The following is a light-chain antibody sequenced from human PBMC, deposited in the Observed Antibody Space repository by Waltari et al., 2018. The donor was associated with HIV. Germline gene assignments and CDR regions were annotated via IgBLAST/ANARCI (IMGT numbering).Light chain of an antibody. Sequence: SVLTQPPSASGTPGQRVTISCSGDSPHIGGNSVYWYQQLPGTAPNLPIYPNDQRPSGVPDRFSGSNSGTSASLAISGLRSEDEADYYCATWDDDLSTWLFGGGTKLTVL. CDR3: ATWDDDLSTWL. CDR2: PND. V-gene: IGLV1-47*01. J-gene: IGLJ3*02. CDR1: SPHIGGNS.